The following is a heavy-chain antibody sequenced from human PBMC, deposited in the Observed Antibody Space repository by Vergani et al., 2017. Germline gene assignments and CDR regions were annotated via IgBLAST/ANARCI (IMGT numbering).Heavy chain of an antibody. J-gene: IGHJ4*02. CDR3: AKYVRNSTDGLPDS. D-gene: IGHD4-23*01. CDR1: GFTFSNFG. V-gene: IGHV3-30*02. CDR2: IGKDGINT. Sequence: QVQLVESAGGVVQPGGSLRLSCAASGFTFSNFGMHCIRQAPGKGLEWLTYIGKDGINTRYRDAMKGRFTVSKDNSKDILYLQMDSLRSEDTALYYCAKYVRNSTDGLPDSWGPGTLVIVSS.